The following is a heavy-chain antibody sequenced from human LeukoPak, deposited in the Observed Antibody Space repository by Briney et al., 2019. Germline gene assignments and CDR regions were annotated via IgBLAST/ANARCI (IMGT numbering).Heavy chain of an antibody. CDR3: ARSPYYYYGMDV. V-gene: IGHV4-59*11. Sequence: WETLSLTCTVSGGSISSHYWSWIRQPPGKGLEWIGYIYYSGSTNYNPSLKSRVSISVDTSKNQFSLKVSSVTTADTAVYFCARSPYYYYGMDVWGQGTTVTVSS. CDR1: GGSISSHY. J-gene: IGHJ6*02. CDR2: IYYSGST.